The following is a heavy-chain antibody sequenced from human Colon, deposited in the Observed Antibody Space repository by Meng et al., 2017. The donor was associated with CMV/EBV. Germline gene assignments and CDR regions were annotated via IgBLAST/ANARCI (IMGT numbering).Heavy chain of an antibody. CDR3: ARCEGDPDRGVAGTLVDY. D-gene: IGHD6-19*01. CDR2: ISSSGSTI. CDR1: GFAFADYS. V-gene: IGHV3-11*01. J-gene: IGHJ4*02. Sequence: GGSLRLSCVASGFAFADYSMSWVRQAPGKGLEWVSYISSSGSTIYYADSVKGRFTISRDNAKNSLYLQMNSLRAEDTAVYYCARCEGDPDRGVAGTLVDYWGQGTLVTVSS.